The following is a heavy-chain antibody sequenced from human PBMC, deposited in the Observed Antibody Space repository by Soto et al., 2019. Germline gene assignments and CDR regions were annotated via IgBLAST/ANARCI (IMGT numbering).Heavy chain of an antibody. CDR2: ISGSGGST. D-gene: IGHD3-3*01. CDR3: AKDRDDFWSGYLISRNGFDP. J-gene: IGHJ5*02. CDR1: GFTFSIYA. Sequence: GGSLRLSCAAPGFTFSIYAMSWVRQAPGKGLEWVSAISGSGGSTYYADSVKGRFTISRDNSKNTLYLQMNSLRAEDTAVYYCAKDRDDFWSGYLISRNGFDPWGQGTLVTVSS. V-gene: IGHV3-23*01.